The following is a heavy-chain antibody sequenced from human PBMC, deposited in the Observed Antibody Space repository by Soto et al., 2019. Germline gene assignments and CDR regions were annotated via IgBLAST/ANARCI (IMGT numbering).Heavy chain of an antibody. CDR3: AKGSLGYCSSTTCSGSERRSQ. J-gene: IGHJ4*02. Sequence: GGSLRLSCAASGFTFSSYGMQWVRQASGKGLEWVAVISYEGSYKYYADSVKGRFTISRDNSKNTLHLQMNSLRTDDTAVYYCAKGSLGYCSSTTCSGSERRSQWGQGTLVTVSS. CDR2: ISYEGSYK. D-gene: IGHD2-2*01. CDR1: GFTFSSYG. V-gene: IGHV3-30*18.